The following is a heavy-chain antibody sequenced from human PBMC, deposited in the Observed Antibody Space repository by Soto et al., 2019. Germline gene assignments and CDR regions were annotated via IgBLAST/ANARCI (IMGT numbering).Heavy chain of an antibody. V-gene: IGHV1-3*01. Sequence: ASVKVSCKASGYPFPSYAIHWLRQAPGQRLEWMGWINAGNGNTKYSQKFQGRVTITRDTSASTAYMELSSLRSEDTAVYYCARDLAFGLSDYWGQGTLVTVSS. J-gene: IGHJ4*02. D-gene: IGHD3-10*01. CDR1: GYPFPSYA. CDR2: INAGNGNT. CDR3: ARDLAFGLSDY.